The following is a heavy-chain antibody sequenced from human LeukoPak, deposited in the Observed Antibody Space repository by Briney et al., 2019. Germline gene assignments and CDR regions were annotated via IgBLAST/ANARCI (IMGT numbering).Heavy chain of an antibody. CDR1: GYTFTSYD. V-gene: IGHV1-8*01. CDR2: MNPNTGNT. CDR3: ARDLSGSYYNTPSYYYYMDV. D-gene: IGHD3-10*01. Sequence: GASVKVSCKASGYTFTSYDINWVRRATGQGLEWMGWMNPNTGNTGYAQKFQGRVTMTRNTSISTAYMELSSLRSEDTAVYYCARDLSGSYYNTPSYYYYMDVWGKGTTVTISS. J-gene: IGHJ6*03.